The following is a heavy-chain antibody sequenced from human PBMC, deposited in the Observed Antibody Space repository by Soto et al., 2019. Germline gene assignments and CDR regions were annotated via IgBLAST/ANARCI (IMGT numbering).Heavy chain of an antibody. CDR3: AHRVLRTVFGLVTTTAIYFDF. CDR1: GFSLTTSGVG. CDR2: IYWDDDK. V-gene: IGHV2-5*02. D-gene: IGHD3-3*01. J-gene: IGHJ4*02. Sequence: QITLNESGPPQVNPRQTLTLTCTFSGFSLTTSGVGVGWIRQSPGKAPEWLALIYWDDDKRYSPSLKSRLTNTKDTSKNQVVMTMADLDPADTATYYCAHRVLRTVFGLVTTTAIYFDFWGQGTPVAVSS.